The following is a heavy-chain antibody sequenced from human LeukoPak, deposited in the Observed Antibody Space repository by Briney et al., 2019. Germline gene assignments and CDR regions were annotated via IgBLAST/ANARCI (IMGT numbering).Heavy chain of an antibody. V-gene: IGHV4-31*03. J-gene: IGHJ4*02. CDR3: ARGRVVVVVAATESGIDY. D-gene: IGHD2-15*01. CDR2: IYDSGST. CDR1: GGSISSGGYY. Sequence: PSQTLSLTCTVSGGSISSGGYYWSSIRQHPGRGLEWIGYIYDSGSTYYNPSLRSRVTISVDTSKNQFSLKLSSVTAADTAVYYCARGRVVVVVAATESGIDYWGQGTLVTGSS.